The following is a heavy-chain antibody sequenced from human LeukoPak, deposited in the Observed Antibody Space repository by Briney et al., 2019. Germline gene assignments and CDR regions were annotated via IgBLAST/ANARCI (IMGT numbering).Heavy chain of an antibody. CDR3: ARDVTNWGGVDY. CDR1: GYTFTDYY. Sequence: GASVKVSCKASGYTFTDYYIHWVRQAPGQRLEWMGWINPNSGGTNYAQMFQGRVTMTRDTSITTSYMELSRLTSDDTAVYYCARDVTNWGGVDYWGQGTLVTVSS. J-gene: IGHJ4*02. D-gene: IGHD7-27*01. V-gene: IGHV1-2*02. CDR2: INPNSGGT.